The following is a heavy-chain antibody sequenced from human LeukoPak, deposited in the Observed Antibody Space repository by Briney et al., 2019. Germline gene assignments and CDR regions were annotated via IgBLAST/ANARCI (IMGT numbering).Heavy chain of an antibody. CDR2: ISAYNGNT. CDR1: GYTFTSYG. V-gene: IGHV1-18*01. CDR3: ARVQSPDYDILTAYESYFYYMDV. J-gene: IGHJ6*03. D-gene: IGHD3-9*01. Sequence: GASVKVSCKASGYTFTSYGISWVRQAPGQGLEWMGWISAYNGNTNYAQKLQGRVTMTTDTSTSTAYMELRSLRSDDTAVYYCARVQSPDYDILTAYESYFYYMDVWGKGTTVTISS.